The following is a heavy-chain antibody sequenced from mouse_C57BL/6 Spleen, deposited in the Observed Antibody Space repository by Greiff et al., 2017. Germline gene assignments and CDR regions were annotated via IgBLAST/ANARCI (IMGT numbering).Heavy chain of an antibody. CDR1: GFTFSDYG. CDR3: ARPYYSYWYFDV. CDR2: ISSGSSTI. Sequence: EVKLMESGGGLVKPGGSLKLSCAASGFTFSDYGMHWVRQAPEKGLEWVAYISSGSSTIYYADTVKGRFTISRDNAKNTLFLQMTSLRSEDTAMYYCARPYYSYWYFDVWGTGTTVTVSS. D-gene: IGHD2-12*01. V-gene: IGHV5-17*01. J-gene: IGHJ1*03.